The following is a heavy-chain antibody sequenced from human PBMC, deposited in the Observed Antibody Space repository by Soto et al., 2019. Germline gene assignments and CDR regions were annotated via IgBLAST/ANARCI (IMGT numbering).Heavy chain of an antibody. CDR2: ISGSGGST. D-gene: IGHD2-2*01. CDR1: GFTFSSYA. J-gene: IGHJ6*03. Sequence: TGGSLRLSCGASGFTFSSYAMSWVRQAPGKGLEWVSAISGSGGSTYYADSVKGRFTISRDNSKNTLYLQMNSLRAEDTAVYYCAKANPVVPAAITYYYYYYMDVWGKGTTVTVSS. V-gene: IGHV3-23*01. CDR3: AKANPVVPAAITYYYYYYMDV.